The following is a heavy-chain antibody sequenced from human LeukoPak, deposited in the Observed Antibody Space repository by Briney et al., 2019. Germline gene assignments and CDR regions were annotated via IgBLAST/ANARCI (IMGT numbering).Heavy chain of an antibody. CDR3: ARELSFVSRNTYYYDSSGYYRGDHDAFDI. V-gene: IGHV1-2*02. J-gene: IGHJ3*02. D-gene: IGHD3-22*01. CDR1: GYTFTGYY. Sequence: ASVKVSCKASGYTFTGYYMHWVRQAPGQGLEWMGWINPNSGGTNYAQKFQGRVTMTRDTSISTAYMELSRLRSDDTAVYYCARELSFVSRNTYYYDSSGYYRGDHDAFDIWGQGTMVTVSS. CDR2: INPNSGGT.